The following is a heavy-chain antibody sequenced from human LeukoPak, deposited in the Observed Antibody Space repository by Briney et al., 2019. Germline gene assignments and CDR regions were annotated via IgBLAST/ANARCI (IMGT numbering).Heavy chain of an antibody. CDR3: ARELDGNGGWFDP. D-gene: IGHD5-24*01. V-gene: IGHV4-59*12. CDR1: GDSISEYY. CDR2: VYYSGST. Sequence: SETLSLTCSVSGDSISEYYWAWIRQTPGKGLEWIGEVYYSGSTHYNPSLKSRVTMAVDTSKNQFSLTLRSVSAADTAIYYCARELDGNGGWFDPWGQGTLVIVSS. J-gene: IGHJ5*02.